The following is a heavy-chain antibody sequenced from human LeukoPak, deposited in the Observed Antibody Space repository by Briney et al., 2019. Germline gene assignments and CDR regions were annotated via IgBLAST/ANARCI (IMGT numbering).Heavy chain of an antibody. CDR3: ARFYDYYYYLDV. V-gene: IGHV4-34*01. CDR2: INHSGST. D-gene: IGHD2/OR15-2a*01. CDR1: GGSFSGYY. J-gene: IGHJ6*03. Sequence: SETLSLTCAVSGGSFSGYYWSWIRQPPGKGLEWIGDINHSGSTNYNPSLKSRVTISVDTSKNQFSLKLSSVTAADTAVYYCARFYDYYYYLDVWGKGTTVTVSS.